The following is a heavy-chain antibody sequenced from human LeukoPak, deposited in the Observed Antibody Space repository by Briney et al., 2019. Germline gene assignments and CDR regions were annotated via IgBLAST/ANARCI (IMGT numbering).Heavy chain of an antibody. Sequence: NPSGTLSLTCTVSGGSISSSSYYWGWIRQPPGKGLEWIGSIYYSGSTYYNPSLKSRVTISVDTSKNQFSLKLSSVTAADTAVYYCARCPYGDYVYYWGQGTLVTVSS. CDR1: GGSISSSSYY. CDR3: ARCPYGDYVYY. D-gene: IGHD4-17*01. J-gene: IGHJ4*02. CDR2: IYYSGST. V-gene: IGHV4-39*01.